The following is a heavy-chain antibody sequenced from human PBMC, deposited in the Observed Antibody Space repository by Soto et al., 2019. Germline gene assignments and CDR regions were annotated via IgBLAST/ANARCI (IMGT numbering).Heavy chain of an antibody. CDR3: ASSYDSSGYDAFDF. CDR2: IYYNGGT. Sequence: QVQLQESGPGLVKPSQTLSLTCAVSGGSVSCGDYYWGWIRQPPGKGLELIGYIYYNGGTYYNPSLKSRAFISIDTSENQFSLKLSSVTAADTAVYYCASSYDSSGYDAFDFWGQGTMVTVSS. J-gene: IGHJ3*01. CDR1: GGSVSCGDYY. D-gene: IGHD3-22*01. V-gene: IGHV4-30-4*01.